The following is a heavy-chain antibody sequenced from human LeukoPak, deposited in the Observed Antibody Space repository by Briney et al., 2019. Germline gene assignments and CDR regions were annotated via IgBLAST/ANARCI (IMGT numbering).Heavy chain of an antibody. V-gene: IGHV4-4*07. CDR3: ARVADSSGYYEYYFDY. J-gene: IGHJ4*02. CDR1: GGSISSYY. Sequence: SETLSLTCTVSGGSISSYYWSWIRQPAGKGLEWTGRIYTSGSTNYNPSLKSRVTMSVDTSKNQFSLKLSSVTAADTAVYYCARVADSSGYYEYYFDYWGQGTLVTVSS. D-gene: IGHD3-22*01. CDR2: IYTSGST.